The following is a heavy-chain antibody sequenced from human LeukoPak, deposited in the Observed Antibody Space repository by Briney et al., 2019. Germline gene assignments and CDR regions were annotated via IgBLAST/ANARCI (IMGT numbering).Heavy chain of an antibody. J-gene: IGHJ5*02. V-gene: IGHV3-23*01. CDR1: GFTFSTYA. CDR3: VKGYQLRLTWFDP. CDR2: ISGSGAST. D-gene: IGHD2-2*01. Sequence: GGSLRLSCAASGFTFSTYAMTWVRQAPGKGLEWVSAISGSGASTYYADSVKGRFTISRDNSKNTLYLQMNSLRAEDTAVYYCVKGYQLRLTWFDPWGKGPLVTVSS.